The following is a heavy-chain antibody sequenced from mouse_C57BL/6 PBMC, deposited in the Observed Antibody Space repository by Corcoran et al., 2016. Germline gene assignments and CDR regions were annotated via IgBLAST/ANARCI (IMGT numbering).Heavy chain of an antibody. V-gene: IGHV1-81*01. Sequence: QVQLQQSGAELARPGASVKLSCKASGYTFTSYGISWVKQRTGQGLEWIGEIYPRSGNTYYNEKFKGKATLTADKSSSTAYMELRSLTSEDSAVYFCAREVESTGWFAYWGQGTLVTVSA. D-gene: IGHD1-1*01. CDR2: IYPRSGNT. CDR3: AREVESTGWFAY. CDR1: GYTFTSYG. J-gene: IGHJ3*01.